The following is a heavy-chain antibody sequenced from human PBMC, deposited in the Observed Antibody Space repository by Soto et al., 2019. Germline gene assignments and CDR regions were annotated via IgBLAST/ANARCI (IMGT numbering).Heavy chain of an antibody. CDR1: GGSISSGGYH. J-gene: IGHJ5*02. CDR3: ARDLGGTRNNWFDP. D-gene: IGHD2-15*01. V-gene: IGHV4-31*03. Sequence: SETLSLTCTVSGGSISSGGYHWSWIRQHPGKGLEWIGYIYYSGSTYYNPSLKSRVTISVDTSKNQFSLKLSSVTAADTAVYYCARDLGGTRNNWFDPWGQGTLVTVSS. CDR2: IYYSGST.